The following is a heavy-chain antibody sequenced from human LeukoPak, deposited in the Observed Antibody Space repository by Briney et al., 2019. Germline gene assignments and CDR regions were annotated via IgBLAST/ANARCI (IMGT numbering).Heavy chain of an antibody. CDR1: GYTFTSYD. D-gene: IGHD2-2*01. J-gene: IGHJ6*03. V-gene: IGHV1-8*03. CDR3: ARASSTSYYYYYMDV. CDR2: MNPNSGNT. Sequence: ASVKVSCKASGYTFTSYDINWVRQATGQGLEWMGWMNPNSGNTGYAQKFQGRVTITRNTSISTAYMELSSLRSEDTAVYYCARASSTSYYYYYMDVLGKGTTVTVSS.